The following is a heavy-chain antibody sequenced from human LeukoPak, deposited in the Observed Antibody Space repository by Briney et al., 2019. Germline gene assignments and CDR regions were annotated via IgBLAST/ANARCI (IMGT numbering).Heavy chain of an antibody. D-gene: IGHD5-12*01. CDR1: GFTLSGFS. J-gene: IGHJ4*02. CDR3: AREHYSGYDFDYLDY. Sequence: GGSLRLSCAASGFTLSGFSMNWVRQAPGKGLEWVSYISSRSSYIYYADSVKGRFTISRDNAKNSLHLQMNSLRAEDTAVYYCAREHYSGYDFDYLDYWGQGTLVTVSS. V-gene: IGHV3-21*01. CDR2: ISSRSSYI.